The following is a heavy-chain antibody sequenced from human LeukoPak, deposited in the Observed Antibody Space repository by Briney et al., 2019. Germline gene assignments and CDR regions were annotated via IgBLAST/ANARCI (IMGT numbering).Heavy chain of an antibody. CDR2: ISYDGSNK. CDR3: ARSLGPYYFDY. CDR1: GFTFSSYA. J-gene: IGHJ4*02. V-gene: IGHV3-30-3*01. Sequence: GGSLRLSCAASGFTFSSYAMHWVRQAPGKGLEWVAVISYDGSNKYYADSVKGRFTIFRDNSKNTLYLQMNSLRAEDTAVYYCARSLGPYYFDYWGQGTLVTVSS. D-gene: IGHD7-27*01.